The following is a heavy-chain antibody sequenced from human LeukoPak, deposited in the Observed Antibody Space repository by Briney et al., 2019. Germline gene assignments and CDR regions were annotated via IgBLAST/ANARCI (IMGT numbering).Heavy chain of an antibody. CDR2: ISAYNGNT. CDR1: GYTFTSYG. D-gene: IGHD3-22*01. V-gene: IGHV1-18*01. J-gene: IGHJ6*03. CDR3: AKGDHYYDTSGDYYMDV. Sequence: GASVKVSCKASGYTFTSYGISWVRQAPGQGLEWMGWISAYNGNTNYAQKLQGRVTMTTDTSTSTAYMELRSLRSDDTAVYYCAKGDHYYDTSGDYYMDVWGKGTTVTVSS.